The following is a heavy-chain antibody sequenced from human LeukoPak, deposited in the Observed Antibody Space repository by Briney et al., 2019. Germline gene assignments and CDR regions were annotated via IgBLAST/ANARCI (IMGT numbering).Heavy chain of an antibody. D-gene: IGHD3-16*01. CDR1: GGTFSSYA. V-gene: IGHV1-69*13. CDR3: ARDKLRGSHIYTFDY. CDR2: IIPIFGTA. Sequence: SVKVSCKASGGTFSSYAISWVRRAPGQGLEWMGGIIPIFGTANYAQKFQGRVTITADESTSTAYMELSSLRSEDTAVYYCARDKLRGSHIYTFDYWGQGTLVTVSS. J-gene: IGHJ4*02.